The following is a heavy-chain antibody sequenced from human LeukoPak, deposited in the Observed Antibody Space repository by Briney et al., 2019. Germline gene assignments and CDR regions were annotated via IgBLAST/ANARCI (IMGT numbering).Heavy chain of an antibody. V-gene: IGHV4-4*02. CDR1: GDLITKNIW. CDR2: IYPSGST. D-gene: IGHD2-2*01. Sequence: SETLSLTCGISGDLITKNIWWSWVRQPPGKGLEWIGQIYPSGSTNYNPSLKSRVTISVDKSQNQFSLKLSSVTAADTAVYYCTKNAAYCLDSWGQGTLVTVSS. J-gene: IGHJ4*02. CDR3: TKNAAYCLDS.